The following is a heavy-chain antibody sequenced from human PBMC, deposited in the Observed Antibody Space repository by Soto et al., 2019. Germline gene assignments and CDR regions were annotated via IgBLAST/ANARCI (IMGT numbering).Heavy chain of an antibody. D-gene: IGHD6-13*01. CDR3: AKYREQQLVQTYYYYGMDV. Sequence: QVQLVESGGGVVQPGRSLRLSCAASGFSFSSYGMHWVRQAPGKGLDWVAVISYDGSNKYYADSVKGRFTISRDNSKNTLYLQMNSLRAEHTAVYYCAKYREQQLVQTYYYYGMDVWGQGTTVTVSS. V-gene: IGHV3-30*18. J-gene: IGHJ6*02. CDR2: ISYDGSNK. CDR1: GFSFSSYG.